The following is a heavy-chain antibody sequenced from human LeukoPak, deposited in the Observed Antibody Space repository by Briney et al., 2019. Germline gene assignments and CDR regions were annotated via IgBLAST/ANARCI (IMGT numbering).Heavy chain of an antibody. D-gene: IGHD5-12*01. CDR3: VRVGLRGTYDYYFDY. CDR1: GFTFSSYA. V-gene: IGHV3-23*01. Sequence: PGGSLRLSCAASGFTFSSYAMSWVRQAPGKGLEWVSGISGSGGNTYYADSVKGRFTISRDNSKNTLYLQMSSLRAEDTAVYYCVRVGLRGTYDYYFDYWGQGTLVTVSS. CDR2: ISGSGGNT. J-gene: IGHJ4*02.